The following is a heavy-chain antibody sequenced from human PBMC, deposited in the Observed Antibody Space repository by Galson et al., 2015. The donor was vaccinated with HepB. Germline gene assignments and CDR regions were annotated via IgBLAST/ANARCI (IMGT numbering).Heavy chain of an antibody. Sequence: SLSLSLAALRGTFRQSAMHNVREAPSTAREWVAVMSLDEGDEYFSYPVKGRFTISRDNSKNTLSLQMNSLRIEDTALYYCAREGVHLGVPPGGLDYWGQGTLVTVSS. CDR1: RGTFRQSA. CDR3: AREGVHLGVPPGGLDY. J-gene: IGHJ4*02. D-gene: IGHD3-16*01. V-gene: IGHV3-30*04. CDR2: MSLDEGDE.